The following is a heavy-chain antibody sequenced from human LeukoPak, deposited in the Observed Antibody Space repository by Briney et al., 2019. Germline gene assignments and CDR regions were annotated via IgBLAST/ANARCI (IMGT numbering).Heavy chain of an antibody. D-gene: IGHD3-16*02. Sequence: ASVKVSCKAFGYTFTGYWMHWVRQAPGQGPEWMGVINPSGGSTIYAQKFKGRVTLTRDMSTSTDYLELSSLRSEDTAVYYCARGKTKGVTVNWFDTWGQGTLVTVSS. CDR1: GYTFTGYW. V-gene: IGHV1-46*01. J-gene: IGHJ5*02. CDR3: ARGKTKGVTVNWFDT. CDR2: INPSGGST.